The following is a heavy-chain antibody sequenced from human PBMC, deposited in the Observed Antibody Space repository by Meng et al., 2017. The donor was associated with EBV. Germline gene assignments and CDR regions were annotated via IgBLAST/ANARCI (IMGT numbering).Heavy chain of an antibody. Sequence: QVRVGSSGAEAKKAGASMKVSCKSPEYTFNSYYLHWGRQAPGQGLEWMGIIIPAGGNKNYAKKFRGRFTMTRDTSTSTVYMDLSILTSEDTAVYYCVGELVGETFDYWGQGTLVTVSS. CDR2: IIPAGGNK. CDR1: EYTFNSYY. CDR3: VGELVGETFDY. D-gene: IGHD4-17*01. V-gene: IGHV1-46*02. J-gene: IGHJ4*02.